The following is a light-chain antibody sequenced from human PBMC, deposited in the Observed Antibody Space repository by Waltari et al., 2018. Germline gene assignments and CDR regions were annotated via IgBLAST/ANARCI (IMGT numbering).Light chain of an antibody. CDR3: QQYYGTPIT. CDR1: QTINSN. CDR2: GAS. J-gene: IGKJ5*01. V-gene: IGKV3-15*01. Sequence: EIVLTQSPATLSVSPGERATLSCRASQTINSNLAWYQQQPGQAPRLLIYGASTRAIGIPARFSGSGSGTEFTLTITSLQSEDFAVYYCQQYYGTPITFGQGTRLEIK.